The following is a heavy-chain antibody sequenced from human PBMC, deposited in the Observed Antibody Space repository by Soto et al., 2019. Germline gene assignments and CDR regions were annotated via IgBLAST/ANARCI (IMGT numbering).Heavy chain of an antibody. J-gene: IGHJ6*02. CDR3: AKDQYGDKLYYYGMDV. CDR1: GFTFSSYG. CDR2: ISYDGSNK. V-gene: IGHV3-30*18. Sequence: QVQLVESGGGVVQPGRSLRLSCAASGFTFSSYGMHWVRQAPGKGLEWVAVISYDGSNKYYADSVKGRFTISRDNSKNTLYLQMNSLRAEDTAVYCCAKDQYGDKLYYYGMDVWGQGTTVTVSS. D-gene: IGHD4-17*01.